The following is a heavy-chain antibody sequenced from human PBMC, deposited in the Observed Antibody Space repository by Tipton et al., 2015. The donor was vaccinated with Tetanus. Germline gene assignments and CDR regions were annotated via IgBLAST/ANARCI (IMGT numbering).Heavy chain of an antibody. Sequence: TLSLTCAVYGGSFSGYYWSWIRQPPGKGLEWIGYIYYSGSTNYNPSLKSRVTISVDTSKNQFSLKLSSVTAADTAVYYCASLPIAVAEDPWYFDLWGRGTLVTVSS. CDR2: IYYSGST. J-gene: IGHJ2*01. CDR3: ASLPIAVAEDPWYFDL. D-gene: IGHD6-19*01. V-gene: IGHV4-59*08. CDR1: GGSFSGYY.